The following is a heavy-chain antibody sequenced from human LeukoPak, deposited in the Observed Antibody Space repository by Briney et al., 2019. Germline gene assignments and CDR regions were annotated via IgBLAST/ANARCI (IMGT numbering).Heavy chain of an antibody. CDR1: GFTLSSYW. J-gene: IGHJ4*02. V-gene: IGHV3-7*01. CDR3: ARLAVGVIAVGPFFDY. D-gene: IGHD6-19*01. CDR2: IKKNGRAK. Sequence: GGSLRLSCAASGFTLSSYWMSSVRQAPGKGLEWVANIKKNGRAKYYVAPVKGRSTIYRDNPRNTLHLQMNSRRAENTPGYSFARLAVGVIAVGPFFDYSGEGTLVTASS.